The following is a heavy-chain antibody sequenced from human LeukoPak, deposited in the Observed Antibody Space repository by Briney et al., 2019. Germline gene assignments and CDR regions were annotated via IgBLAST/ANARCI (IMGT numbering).Heavy chain of an antibody. D-gene: IGHD4-17*01. CDR2: IYYSGST. V-gene: IGHV4-59*12. J-gene: IGHJ4*02. CDR1: GGSISSYY. Sequence: PSETLSLTCTVSGGSISSYYWSWIRQPPGKGLEWIGYIYYSGSTNYNPSLKSRVTISVDTSKNQFSLKLSSVTASDTAFYFCARDRRHVRNTVTSPPSDYWGQGPLVTVSS. CDR3: ARDRRHVRNTVTSPPSDY.